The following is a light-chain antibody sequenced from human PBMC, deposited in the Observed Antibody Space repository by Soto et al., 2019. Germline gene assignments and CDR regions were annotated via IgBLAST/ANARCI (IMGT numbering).Light chain of an antibody. J-gene: IGLJ1*01. Sequence: QSALTQPLSVSWSPGQSVTISCTGTSSDVGGYNYVSWYQHHPGKAPKLMIYDVDKRPSGVPGRFSGSKSGNTASLTISGLQAEDEADYYCCSYAGSYHFVFRTGTKVT. CDR2: DVD. CDR1: SSDVGGYNY. CDR3: CSYAGSYHFV. V-gene: IGLV2-11*01.